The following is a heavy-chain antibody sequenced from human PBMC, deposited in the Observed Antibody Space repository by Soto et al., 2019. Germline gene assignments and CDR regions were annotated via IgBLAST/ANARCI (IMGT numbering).Heavy chain of an antibody. CDR3: ASLPSRSILQSTP. V-gene: IGHV4-34*01. D-gene: IGHD1-26*01. Sequence: PEETLSLTCAVYGGSFSGYYWSWIRPPPGKGLEWIGEINHSGSTNYNPSLKSRVTISVDTSKNQFSLKLSSVTAADTAVYYCASLPSRSILQSTPWGQGTLVTVSS. CDR2: INHSGST. J-gene: IGHJ5*02. CDR1: GGSFSGYY.